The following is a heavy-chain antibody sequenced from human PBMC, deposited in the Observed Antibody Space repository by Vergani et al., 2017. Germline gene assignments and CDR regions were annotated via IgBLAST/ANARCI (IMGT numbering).Heavy chain of an antibody. CDR3: ARHSYYYYMDV. CDR1: GGSFSGYY. J-gene: IGHJ6*03. Sequence: QVQLQQWGAGLLKPSETLSLTCAVYGGSFSGYYWSWIRQPPGKGLEWIGEINHSGSTNYNPSLKSRVTISVDTSKNQFSLKLSSVTAADTAVYYCARHSYYYYMDVWGKGTTVTVSS. CDR2: INHSGST. V-gene: IGHV4-34*01.